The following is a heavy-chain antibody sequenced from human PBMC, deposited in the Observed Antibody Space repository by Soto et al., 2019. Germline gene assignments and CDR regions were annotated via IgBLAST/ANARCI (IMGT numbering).Heavy chain of an antibody. CDR2: ISSSSSTI. D-gene: IGHD3-22*01. Sequence: GGSLRLSCAASGFTFSSYSMNWVRQAPGKGLEWVSYISSSSSTIYYADSVKGRFTISRDNAKNSLYLQMNSLRDEDTAVYYCARGTYYYDSSGYPGGGQGTMVTVSS. CDR1: GFTFSSYS. J-gene: IGHJ3*01. V-gene: IGHV3-48*02. CDR3: ARGTYYYDSSGYPG.